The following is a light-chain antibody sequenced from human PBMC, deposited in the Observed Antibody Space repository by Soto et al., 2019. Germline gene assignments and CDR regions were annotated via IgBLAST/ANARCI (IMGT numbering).Light chain of an antibody. V-gene: IGKV3-20*01. CDR3: QQYTGAPLT. CDR2: GAS. J-gene: IGKJ1*01. CDR1: QSVSGSY. Sequence: EIVLTQSPGTLSLSPGERATLSRRASQSVSGSYLAWYQQKPGQAPRLLIYGASNRATGIPDRFSGSGSETDFTLTITRLEPEDFGVYYCQQYTGAPLTFGQGTKVDIK.